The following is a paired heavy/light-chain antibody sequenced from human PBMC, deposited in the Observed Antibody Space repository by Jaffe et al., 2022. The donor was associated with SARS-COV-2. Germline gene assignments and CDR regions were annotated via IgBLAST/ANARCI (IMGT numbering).Light chain of an antibody. CDR2: EVS. V-gene: IGKV2D-29*02. CDR1: QSLHSDGKTH. Sequence: IVMTQTPLSLSVTPGQPASISCRSSQSLHSDGKTHLCWYLQKPGQSPQLLMYEVSNRFSGVPARFSGSGSGTDFTLRISRVEAEDVGIYYCVQNKELPTCGQGTKVEIQ. J-gene: IGKJ1*01. CDR3: VQNKELPT.
Heavy chain of an antibody. V-gene: IGHV3-7*01. CDR3: AGSLHY. J-gene: IGHJ4*02. CDR1: GFTFETYW. D-gene: IGHD2-15*01. CDR2: ISPDGSAK. Sequence: EVLVVESGGGFVQPGGSLRLSCAASGFTFETYWMSWVRQAPGKGPEWVANISPDGSAKFYVDSVKGRFSISRDNAKKSVYLQMNSLRTDDTAVYYCAGSLHYWGQGTLVTVSS.